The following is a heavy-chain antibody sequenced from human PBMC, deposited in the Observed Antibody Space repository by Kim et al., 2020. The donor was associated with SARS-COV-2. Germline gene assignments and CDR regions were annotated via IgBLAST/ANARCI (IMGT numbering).Heavy chain of an antibody. CDR3: ARDRGELPELNYYFDY. Sequence: SLESRVTMSVDTSKNQFSLKLSSVTAADTAVYYCARDRGELPELNYYFDYWGQGTLVTVSS. V-gene: IGHV4-4*07. D-gene: IGHD1-26*01. J-gene: IGHJ4*02.